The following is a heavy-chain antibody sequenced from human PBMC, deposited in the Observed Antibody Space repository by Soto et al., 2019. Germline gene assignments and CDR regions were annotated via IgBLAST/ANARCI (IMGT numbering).Heavy chain of an antibody. V-gene: IGHV1-18*01. D-gene: IGHD2-15*01. J-gene: IGHJ4*02. CDR1: GYTFTSYG. CDR2: ISAYNGNT. Sequence: ASVKVSCKASGYTFTSYGISWVRQAPGQGLEWMRWISAYNGNTNYAQKLQGSVTMTTDTSTSTAYMELRSLRSDDTAVYYCASQRDCSGGSCYGDKFDYWGQGTLVTVSS. CDR3: ASQRDCSGGSCYGDKFDY.